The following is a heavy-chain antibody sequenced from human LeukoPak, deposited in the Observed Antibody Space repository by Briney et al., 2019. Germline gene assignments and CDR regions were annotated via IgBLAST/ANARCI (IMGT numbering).Heavy chain of an antibody. Sequence: PGGSLRLSCAASGFTFSSYSMNWVRQAPGKGLEWVSSISSSSSYIYYADSVKGRFTISRDNAKNSLYLQMNSLRAEDTAVYYCARDFGGDYYYYMDVWGKGTTVTVSS. J-gene: IGHJ6*03. V-gene: IGHV3-21*01. CDR1: GFTFSSYS. CDR3: ARDFGGDYYYYMDV. CDR2: ISSSSSYI. D-gene: IGHD2-21*01.